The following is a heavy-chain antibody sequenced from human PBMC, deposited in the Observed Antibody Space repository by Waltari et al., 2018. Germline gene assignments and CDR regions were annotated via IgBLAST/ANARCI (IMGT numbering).Heavy chain of an antibody. V-gene: IGHV3-33*01. CDR2: IWYDGSNK. J-gene: IGHJ4*02. CDR1: GFTFSSYG. CDR3: ARDTRSHYFDY. Sequence: QVQLVESGGGVVQPGRSLRLSCAASGFTFSSYGMHWVRQAPGKGLEWVAVIWYDGSNKYYADSVKGRFTISRDNSKNTLYLQMNSLRAEDTAVYYCARDTRSHYFDYWGQGTLVTVSS.